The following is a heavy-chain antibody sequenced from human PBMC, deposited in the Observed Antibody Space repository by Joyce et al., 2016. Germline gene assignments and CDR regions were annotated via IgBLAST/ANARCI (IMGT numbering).Heavy chain of an antibody. V-gene: IGHV4-38-2*01. Sequence: QVQLQESGPGLVKPSETLSLTCGVSGLSFDLHSFWGWIRQPPGKGLEWIGNVYRQGITHYGPSLKSRVTISMDTSKNQFSLNLNSLTAADTAVYFCARRPYNVHTPLGSDWYFDLWGRGTLVTVSS. CDR3: ARRPYNVHTPLGSDWYFDL. J-gene: IGHJ2*01. CDR1: GLSFDLHSF. CDR2: VYRQGIT. D-gene: IGHD1-14*01.